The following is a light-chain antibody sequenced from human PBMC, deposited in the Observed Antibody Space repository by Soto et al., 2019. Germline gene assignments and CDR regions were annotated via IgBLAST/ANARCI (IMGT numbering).Light chain of an antibody. CDR3: AAWDDTLNRYV. V-gene: IGLV1-44*01. CDR2: YNN. CDR1: NSNIASNT. J-gene: IGLJ1*01. Sequence: QSVLTQPPSASETPGQTVSISCSGSNSNIASNTVNWYQHLPGTAPKLLIYYNNQRPSGVPDRFSGSKSGTSASLAISGLQSEVESDYYCAAWDDTLNRYVFGTGTKVTV.